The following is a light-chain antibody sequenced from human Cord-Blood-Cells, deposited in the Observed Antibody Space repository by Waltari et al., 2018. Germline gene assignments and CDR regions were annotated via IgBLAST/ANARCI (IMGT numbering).Light chain of an antibody. CDR1: KLGDKY. J-gene: IGLJ2*01. CDR2: QDS. Sequence: SYELTQPPSVSVSPGQTASITCSGDKLGDKYACWYQQTPGQSPVLVIYQDSKRPSGIPELFSGSNSGNTATLTISGTQAMDEAEDYCQAWDSSTVVFGGGTKLTVL. V-gene: IGLV3-1*01. CDR3: QAWDSSTVV.